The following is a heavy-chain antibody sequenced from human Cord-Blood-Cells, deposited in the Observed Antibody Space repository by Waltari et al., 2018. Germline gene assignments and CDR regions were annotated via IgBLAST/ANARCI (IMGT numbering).Heavy chain of an antibody. CDR2: IYPGDSDT. V-gene: IGHV5-51*01. CDR1: GYSFTSYW. Sequence: EVQLVQSGAEVKKPGESLKISCKGSGYSFTSYWIGWVRKLPGKGLEWMGIIYPGDSDTRYSPSFQGQVTISADKSISTAYLQWSSLKASDTAMYYCARQITATIFGVADAFDIWGQGTMVTVSS. D-gene: IGHD3-3*01. CDR3: ARQITATIFGVADAFDI. J-gene: IGHJ3*02.